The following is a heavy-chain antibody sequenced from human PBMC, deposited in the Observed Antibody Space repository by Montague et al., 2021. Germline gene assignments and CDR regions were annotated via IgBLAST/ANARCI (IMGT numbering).Heavy chain of an antibody. CDR3: ARFHYYGINFDL. CDR1: GGSISNGSYY. CDR2: INYSRNT. D-gene: IGHD3-9*01. J-gene: IGHJ2*01. Sequence: SETLSLTCTVTGGSISNGSYYWSWIWQPPGKGLECTGYINYSRNTNYNLSLKSRVTLSADTSKNQLSLKLSHVTAADTAVYFCARFHYYGINFDLWGRGTLVTVSS. V-gene: IGHV4-61*01.